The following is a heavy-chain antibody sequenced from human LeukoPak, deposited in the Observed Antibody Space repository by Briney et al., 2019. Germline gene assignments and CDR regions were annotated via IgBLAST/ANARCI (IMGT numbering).Heavy chain of an antibody. Sequence: GASVKVSCKASGYTFTSYYMHWVRQAPGQGLEWMGIINPSGGSTSYAQKFQGRVTMTRDTSISTAYMELSRLRSDDTAVYYCARDIPYPYFPLYGGNSGFDYWGQGTLVTVSS. CDR2: INPSGGST. D-gene: IGHD4-23*01. CDR3: ARDIPYPYFPLYGGNSGFDY. CDR1: GYTFTSYY. J-gene: IGHJ4*02. V-gene: IGHV1-46*01.